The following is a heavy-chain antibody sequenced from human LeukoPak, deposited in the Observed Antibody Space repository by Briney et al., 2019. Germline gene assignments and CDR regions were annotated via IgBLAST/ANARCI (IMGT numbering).Heavy chain of an antibody. J-gene: IGHJ4*02. CDR3: AKDRGDYFDY. V-gene: IGHV3-30*02. CDR1: GFTLSSYG. CDR2: IRYDGSNK. Sequence: GGSLRLSCAASGFTLSSYGMHWVRQAPGKGLEWVAFIRYDGSNKYYADSVKGRFTISRDNSKNTLYLQMNSLRAEDTAVYYCAKDRGDYFDYWGQGTLVTVSS.